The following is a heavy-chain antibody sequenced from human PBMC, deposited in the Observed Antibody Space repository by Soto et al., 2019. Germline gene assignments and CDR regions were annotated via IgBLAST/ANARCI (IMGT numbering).Heavy chain of an antibody. Sequence: SGPTLVNPTQTLTLTCTFSGFSLSTTGISVSWIRQPPGKALEWLALFDWDDDTYYSTSLKTRLTISKDTSKNQVVLTMTNMEPVDTATYYCARTPNDYYGMDVWGQGTTVTVS. CDR1: GFSLSTTGIS. CDR2: FDWDDDT. J-gene: IGHJ6*02. V-gene: IGHV2-70*01. CDR3: ARTPNDYYGMDV.